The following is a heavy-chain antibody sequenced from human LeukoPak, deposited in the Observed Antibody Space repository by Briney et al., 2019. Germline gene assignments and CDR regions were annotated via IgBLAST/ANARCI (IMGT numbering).Heavy chain of an antibody. J-gene: IGHJ4*02. CDR2: INPNSGGT. D-gene: IGHD5-12*01. CDR1: GGTFSSYA. V-gene: IGHV1-2*04. CDR3: AREEHSGYGHITY. Sequence: GASVKVSCKASGGTFSSYAISWVRQAPGQGLEWMGWINPNSGGTNYAQKFQGWVTMTRDTSISTAYMELSRLRSDDTAVYYCAREEHSGYGHITYWGQGTLVTVSS.